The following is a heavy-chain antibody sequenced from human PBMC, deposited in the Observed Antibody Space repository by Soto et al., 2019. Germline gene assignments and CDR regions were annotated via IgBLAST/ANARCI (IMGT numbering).Heavy chain of an antibody. Sequence: PGGSLRLSCAASGFTFSSYAMSWVRRAPGKGLEWVSAISASGGSTRYAESVQGRFTISRDNSKNTLYLQMNSLRAEDTAVYYCAKDLPIAWPVTIFDEWGQGTLVTVSS. CDR3: AKDLPIAWPVTIFDE. J-gene: IGHJ4*02. CDR2: ISASGGST. D-gene: IGHD2-21*02. V-gene: IGHV3-23*01. CDR1: GFTFSSYA.